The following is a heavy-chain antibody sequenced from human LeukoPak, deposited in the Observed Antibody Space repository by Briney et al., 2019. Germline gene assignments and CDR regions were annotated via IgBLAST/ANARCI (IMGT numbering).Heavy chain of an antibody. J-gene: IGHJ6*03. D-gene: IGHD6-19*01. Sequence: PSETLSLTCTVSGGSISSYYWSWLRQPPGKGLEWIGYIYYSGRTYYNPSLKSRVTISGDTSKSQFSLKLSSVTAADTAVYYCAKEAGSLAVAGTDDYYYYYMDVWGKGTTVTVSS. V-gene: IGHV4-59*01. CDR1: GGSISSYY. CDR3: AKEAGSLAVAGTDDYYYYYMDV. CDR2: IYYSGRT.